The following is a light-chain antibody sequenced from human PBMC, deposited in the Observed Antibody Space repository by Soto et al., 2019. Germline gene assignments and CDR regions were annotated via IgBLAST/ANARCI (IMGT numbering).Light chain of an antibody. CDR1: QNVNSN. CDR2: NVS. CDR3: QQYNTLNT. Sequence: EIAMTQSPATLSVSPGQRATLSCRASQNVNSNLAWYQQKPGHAPSLLMYNVSTRATGFPARFSGSGSGTEFTLIISSLQSEDSAIYYCQQYNTLNTFGQGTKLEIK. J-gene: IGKJ2*01. V-gene: IGKV3-15*01.